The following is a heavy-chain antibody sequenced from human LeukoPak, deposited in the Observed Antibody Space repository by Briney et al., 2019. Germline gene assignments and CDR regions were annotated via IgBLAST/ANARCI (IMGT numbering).Heavy chain of an antibody. CDR2: ISSNGGST. CDR1: GFTFSSYA. V-gene: IGHV3-64D*06. J-gene: IGHJ4*02. Sequence: GGSLRLSCSASGFTFSSYAMHWVRQAAGKGLEYVSAISSNGGSTYYADSVKGRFTISRDNSKNTLYLQMSSLRAEDTAVYYCVKDLDVVVVAAPGYWGQGTLVTVSS. CDR3: VKDLDVVVVAAPGY. D-gene: IGHD2-15*01.